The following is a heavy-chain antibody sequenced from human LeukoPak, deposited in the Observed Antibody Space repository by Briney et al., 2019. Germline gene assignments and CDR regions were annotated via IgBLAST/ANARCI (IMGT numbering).Heavy chain of an antibody. J-gene: IGHJ4*02. CDR1: GGSISSTFHY. D-gene: IGHD6-19*01. Sequence: SETLSLTCTVSGGSISSTFHYWGWIRQPPGKGLEWIGSIYYSGSTYYNPSLKSRVTISVDTSKNQFSLKLSSVTAADTAVYYCARQQQWLATGIYDYWGQGTLVTVSP. V-gene: IGHV4-39*01. CDR2: IYYSGST. CDR3: ARQQQWLATGIYDY.